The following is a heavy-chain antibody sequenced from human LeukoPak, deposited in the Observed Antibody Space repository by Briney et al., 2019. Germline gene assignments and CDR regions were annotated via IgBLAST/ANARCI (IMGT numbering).Heavy chain of an antibody. Sequence: SETLSLTCTVSGGSISSSSYYWGWIRQPPGKGLQWIGGIYYRGSTYYNPSLRSRVTISVDTSKNQFSLKLSSVTAADTAVYCCARHDYIAYAFDIWGEGTLASVSS. D-gene: IGHD4/OR15-4a*01. CDR1: GGSISSSSYY. V-gene: IGHV4-39*01. J-gene: IGHJ3*02. CDR3: ARHDYIAYAFDI. CDR2: IYYRGST.